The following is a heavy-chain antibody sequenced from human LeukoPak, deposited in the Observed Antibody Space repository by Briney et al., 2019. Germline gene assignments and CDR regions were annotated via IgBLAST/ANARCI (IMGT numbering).Heavy chain of an antibody. V-gene: IGHV4-38-2*02. CDR1: GYSISSGYY. CDR2: IYHSGST. CDR3: ARGGYCSSTSCYIDY. J-gene: IGHJ4*02. D-gene: IGHD2-2*02. Sequence: SETLSLTCSVSGYSISSGYYWGWIRQPPGKGLEWIGRIYHSGSTYYDPSLKSRVTISVDTSKNQFSLKLSSVTAADTAVYYCARGGYCSSTSCYIDYWGQGTLVTVSS.